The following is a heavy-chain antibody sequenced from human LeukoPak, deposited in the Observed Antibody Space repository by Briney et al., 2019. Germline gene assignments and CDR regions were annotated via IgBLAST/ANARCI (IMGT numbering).Heavy chain of an antibody. CDR3: ARHSGSGWQALGY. J-gene: IGHJ4*02. Sequence: ASVKVSCKASGYTFSNYGISWVRQAPGLGLEWMGWTGYNGNTNYAQKFQDRDTMTTDTSTTTAYMELRSLESDDTAVYYCARHSGSGWQALGYWGQGTLVTVSS. D-gene: IGHD6-19*01. CDR1: GYTFSNYG. V-gene: IGHV1-18*04. CDR2: TGYNGNT.